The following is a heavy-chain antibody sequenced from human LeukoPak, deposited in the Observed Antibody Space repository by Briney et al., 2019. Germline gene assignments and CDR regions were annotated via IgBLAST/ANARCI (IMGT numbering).Heavy chain of an antibody. V-gene: IGHV3-23*01. J-gene: IGHJ4*02. Sequence: PGGSLRLSCAASGFTFTSIAMTWVRQAPGKGLEWVSTIRGTGDSTHYADSVKGRFIISRDKSKNMLYLQMNGLRAEDTAIYYCAGRLRDAAAFDYWGQGTLVTVSS. CDR3: AGRLRDAAAFDY. CDR2: IRGTGDST. D-gene: IGHD4-17*01. CDR1: GFTFTSIA.